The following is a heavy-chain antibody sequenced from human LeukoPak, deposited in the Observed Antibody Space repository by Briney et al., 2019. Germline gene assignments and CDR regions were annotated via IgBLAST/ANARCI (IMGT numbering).Heavy chain of an antibody. J-gene: IGHJ6*03. V-gene: IGHV4-59*01. D-gene: IGHD1-14*01. Sequence: SETLSLTCTVSGGSISSYYWSWILQPPGKGLEWIGYIYYSGSTNYNPSLKSRVTISVDTSKNQFSLKLSSVTAADTAVYYCAREALHRYPPWYYYYYYMDVWGKGTTVTVSS. CDR2: IYYSGST. CDR3: AREALHRYPPWYYYYYYMDV. CDR1: GGSISSYY.